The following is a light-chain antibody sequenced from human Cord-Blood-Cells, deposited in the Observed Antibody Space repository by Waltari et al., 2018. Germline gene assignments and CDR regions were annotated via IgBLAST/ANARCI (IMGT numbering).Light chain of an antibody. CDR1: QSGSSN. Sequence: EIVMTQSLAHLSVFPQDSATLSCRASQSGSSNLAWYQPKPGQAPRLLIYGASTRATGLPARFSGSGSGTDFTLTISSLQSEDFAVYYCQQYNNWPLTFGGGTKVEIK. V-gene: IGKV3-15*01. CDR3: QQYNNWPLT. CDR2: GAS. J-gene: IGKJ4*01.